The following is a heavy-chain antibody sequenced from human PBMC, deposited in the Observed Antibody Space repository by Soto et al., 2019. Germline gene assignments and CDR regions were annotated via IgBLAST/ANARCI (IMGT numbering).Heavy chain of an antibody. D-gene: IGHD4-17*01. V-gene: IGHV4-31*03. CDR2: IYYSGST. CDR1: GGSISSGGNY. Sequence: QVQLQESGPGLVKPSQTLSLTCPVSGGSISSGGNYWSWIRQHPGKGLEWIGYIYYSGSTYYNPSLKSRVTISVDTSKNQFSLKLSSVTAADTAVYYCARAIAGRVTRYFDYWGQGTLVTVSS. J-gene: IGHJ4*02. CDR3: ARAIAGRVTRYFDY.